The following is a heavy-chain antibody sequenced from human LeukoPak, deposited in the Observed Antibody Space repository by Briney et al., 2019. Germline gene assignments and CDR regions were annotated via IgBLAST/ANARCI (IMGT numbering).Heavy chain of an antibody. V-gene: IGHV3-74*01. D-gene: IGHD6-13*01. CDR2: INSDGSST. CDR3: ARRPRIAAAGTPFDY. J-gene: IGHJ4*02. CDR1: GFTFSSYW. Sequence: PGGSLRLSCAASGFTFSSYWMHWVRQAPRKGLVWVSRINSDGSSTSYADSVKGRFTISRDNAKNTLYLQMNSLRAEDTAVYYCARRPRIAAAGTPFDYWGQGTLVTVSS.